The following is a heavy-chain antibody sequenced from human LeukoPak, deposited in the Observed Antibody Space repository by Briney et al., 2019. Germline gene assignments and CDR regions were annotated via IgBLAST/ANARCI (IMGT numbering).Heavy chain of an antibody. CDR1: DGSISNSF. D-gene: IGHD4-23*01. Sequence: SETLSLTCTVPDGSISNSFWNWVRQPPGKGLEWIAYIHTSGSTNYNSAFKSRVTLSVDTSKSQFSLRLNSVTASDTAVYYCANSYDGKIVPFDNWGQGTLVTVSS. CDR3: ANSYDGKIVPFDN. CDR2: IHTSGST. J-gene: IGHJ4*02. V-gene: IGHV4-4*09.